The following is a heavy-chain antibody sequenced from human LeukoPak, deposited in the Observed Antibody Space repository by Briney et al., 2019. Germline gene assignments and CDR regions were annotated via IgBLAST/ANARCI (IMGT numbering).Heavy chain of an antibody. Sequence: ASVKVSCKASGGTFSSYAISWVRQAPGQGLEWMGGIIPIFGTANYAQKFQGRVTITADESTSTAYMELSSLRSEDTAVFFFFRGKTAYDILTGMNWGQGTLVTVSS. D-gene: IGHD3-9*01. J-gene: IGHJ4*02. V-gene: IGHV1-69*13. CDR2: IIPIFGTA. CDR1: GGTFSSYA. CDR3: FRGKTAYDILTGMN.